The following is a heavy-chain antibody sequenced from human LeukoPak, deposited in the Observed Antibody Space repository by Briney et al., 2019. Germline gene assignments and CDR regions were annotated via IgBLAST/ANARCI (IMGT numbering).Heavy chain of an antibody. CDR1: GGSISSGGYY. D-gene: IGHD4-17*01. CDR2: IYYNGST. J-gene: IGHJ3*02. CDR3: ARGDYGDYHADAFDI. V-gene: IGHV4-31*03. Sequence: PSQTLSLTCTVSGGSISSGGYYWSWIRQHPGKGPEWIGYIYYNGSTYYNPSLKSRVTISVDTSKNHLSLKLSSVTAADTAVYYCARGDYGDYHADAFDIWGQGTMVTVSS.